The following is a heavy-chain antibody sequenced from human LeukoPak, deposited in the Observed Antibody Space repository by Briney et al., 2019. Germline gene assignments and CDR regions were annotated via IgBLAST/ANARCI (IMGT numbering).Heavy chain of an antibody. CDR3: AKGRAPGRNYYYYGMDV. CDR1: GFTFSSYG. CDR2: IRYDGSNK. V-gene: IGHV3-30*02. Sequence: PGGSLRLSCAASGFTFSSYGMHWVRQAPGKGLEWVAFIRYDGSNKYYADSVKGRFTISRDNSKNTLYLQMNSLRAEDTAVYYCAKGRAPGRNYYYYGMDVWGQGTTVTVSS. D-gene: IGHD1-14*01. J-gene: IGHJ6*02.